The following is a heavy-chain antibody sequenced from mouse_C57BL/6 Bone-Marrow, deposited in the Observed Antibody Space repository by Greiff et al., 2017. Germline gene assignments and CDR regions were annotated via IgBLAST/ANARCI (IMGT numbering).Heavy chain of an antibody. J-gene: IGHJ4*01. CDR2: IYPRDGST. CDR3: ATYSYGSSGDYYAMDY. Sequence: VQLQQSGPELVKPGASVKLSCKASGYTFTSYDINWVKQRPGQGLEWIGWIYPRDGSTKYNEKFKGKATLTVDTSSSTAYMELHSLTSEDSAVYFCATYSYGSSGDYYAMDYWGQGTSVTVSS. V-gene: IGHV1-85*01. D-gene: IGHD1-1*01. CDR1: GYTFTSYD.